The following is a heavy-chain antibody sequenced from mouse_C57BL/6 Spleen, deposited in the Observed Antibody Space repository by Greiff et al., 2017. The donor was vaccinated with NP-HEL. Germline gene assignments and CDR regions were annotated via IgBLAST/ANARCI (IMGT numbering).Heavy chain of an antibody. CDR3: AREGLRSYYFDY. V-gene: IGHV5-16*01. D-gene: IGHD1-1*01. CDR1: GFTFSDYY. CDR2: INYDGSST. Sequence: EVKLMESEGGLVQPGSSMKLSCTASGFTFSDYYMAWVRQVPEKGLEWVANINYDGSSTYYLDSLKSRFIISRDNAKNILYLQMSSLKSEDTATYYCAREGLRSYYFDYWGQGTTLTVSS. J-gene: IGHJ2*01.